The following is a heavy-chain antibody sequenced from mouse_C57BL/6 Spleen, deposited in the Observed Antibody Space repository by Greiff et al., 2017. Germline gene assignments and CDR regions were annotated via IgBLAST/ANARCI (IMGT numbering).Heavy chain of an antibody. Sequence: QVQLQQSGAELVRPGTSVKMSCTASGYTFTNYWIGWAHQRPGHGLEWIGDIYPGGGYTNYNDKFTGKATLTADKSSRTAYMKFSSQTYEDSAIYYCARSDSHYARDYGGQGTSVTVPP. CDR1: GYTFTNYW. V-gene: IGHV1-63*01. CDR3: ARSDSHYARDY. CDR2: IYPGGGYT. D-gene: IGHD6-2*01. J-gene: IGHJ4*01.